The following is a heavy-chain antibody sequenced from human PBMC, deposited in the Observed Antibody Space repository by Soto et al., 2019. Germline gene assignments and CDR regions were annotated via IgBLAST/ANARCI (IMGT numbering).Heavy chain of an antibody. Sequence: QLQLQESGPGLVKPSETLSLTCTVSGGSISSSSYYWGWIRQPPGKGLEWIGSIYYSGSTYYNPSLKSRVTISVDTSKNQFSLKLSSVTAADTAVYYCARRVYLYWFDPWGQGTLVTVSS. CDR3: ARRVYLYWFDP. D-gene: IGHD6-6*01. J-gene: IGHJ5*02. CDR1: GGSISSSSYY. CDR2: IYYSGST. V-gene: IGHV4-39*01.